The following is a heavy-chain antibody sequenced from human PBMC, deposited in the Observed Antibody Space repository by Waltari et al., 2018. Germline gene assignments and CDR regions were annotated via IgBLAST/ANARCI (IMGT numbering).Heavy chain of an antibody. V-gene: IGHV3-30-3*01. Sequence: QVQLVESGGGVVQPGRSLRLSCAASGFTFSSHAMHWVRQHPGKGLEWVAVISYDGSNKYYADSVKGRFTISRDNSKNTLYLQMNSLRAEDTAVYYCARIMVQGVSDAFDIWGQGTMVTVSS. D-gene: IGHD3-10*01. CDR3: ARIMVQGVSDAFDI. CDR1: GFTFSSHA. CDR2: ISYDGSNK. J-gene: IGHJ3*02.